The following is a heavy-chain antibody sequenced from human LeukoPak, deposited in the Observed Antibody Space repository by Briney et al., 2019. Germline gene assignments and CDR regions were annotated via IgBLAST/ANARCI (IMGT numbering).Heavy chain of an antibody. CDR1: GGSIRSSSYY. J-gene: IGHJ4*02. D-gene: IGHD3-3*01. CDR3: ARGVVVPAARRPYYDFWSGLFRSFDY. CDR2: IYYSGST. Sequence: SETPSLTCIVSGGSIRSSSYYWGWIRQPPGKGLEWIGSIYYSGSTYYNPSLKSRVTISVDTSKNQFSLKLRSVTAADTAVYYCARGVVVPAARRPYYDFWSGLFRSFDYWGQGTLVTVSS. V-gene: IGHV4-39*07.